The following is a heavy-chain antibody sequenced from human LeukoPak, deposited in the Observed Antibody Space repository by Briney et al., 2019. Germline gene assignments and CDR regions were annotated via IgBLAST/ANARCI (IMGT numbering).Heavy chain of an antibody. CDR1: GYSITTGYY. V-gene: IGHV4-4*07. J-gene: IGHJ4*02. CDR3: ARDYDSSGYYRLDY. CDR2: IYTSGST. Sequence: PSETLSLTCTVSGYSITTGYYWSWIRQPAGKGLEWIGRIYTSGSTNYNPSLKSRVTMSVDTSKNQFSLKLSSVTAADTAVYYCARDYDSSGYYRLDYWGQGTLVTVSS. D-gene: IGHD3-22*01.